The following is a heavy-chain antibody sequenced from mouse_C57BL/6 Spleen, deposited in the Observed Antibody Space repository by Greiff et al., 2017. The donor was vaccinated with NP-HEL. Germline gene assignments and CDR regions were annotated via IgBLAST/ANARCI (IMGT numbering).Heavy chain of an antibody. V-gene: IGHV1-15*01. CDR3: TVMGYSNDVDFDY. CDR1: GYTFTDYE. D-gene: IGHD2-12*01. Sequence: QVQLQQSGAELVRPGASVTLSCKASGYTFTDYEMHWVKQTPVHGLEWIGAIDPETGGTASNQKFKGKAILTADKSSSTAYMELRSLTSEDSAVYYCTVMGYSNDVDFDYWGQGTTLTVSS. J-gene: IGHJ2*01. CDR2: IDPETGGT.